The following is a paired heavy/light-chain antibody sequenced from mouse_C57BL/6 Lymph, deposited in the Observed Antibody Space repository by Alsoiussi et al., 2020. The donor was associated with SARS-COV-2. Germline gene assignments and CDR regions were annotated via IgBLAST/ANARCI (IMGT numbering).Heavy chain of an antibody. Sequence: QVHLQQSGAELMKPGASVKLSCKATGYTFAGYWIEWVKQRPGHGLEWIGEILPGSGSTNYNEKFKGKATFTADTSFNTAYMQLSSLTTEDSAIYYCARASNSYYYAMDYWGQGTSVTVSS. CDR3: ARASNSYYYAMDY. D-gene: IGHD2-5*01. J-gene: IGHJ4*01. V-gene: IGHV1-9*01. CDR2: ILPGSGST. CDR1: GYTFAGYW.
Light chain of an antibody. CDR3: LQSDNLPLT. CDR1: TDIDDD. V-gene: IGKV17-121*01. Sequence: ETTVTQSPASLSMAIGEKVTIRCITSTDIDDDMNWYQQKPGEPPKLLISEGNTLRPGVPSRFSSSGYGTDFVFTIENMLSEDVADYYCLQSDNLPLTFGAGTKLELK. J-gene: IGKJ5*01. CDR2: EGN.